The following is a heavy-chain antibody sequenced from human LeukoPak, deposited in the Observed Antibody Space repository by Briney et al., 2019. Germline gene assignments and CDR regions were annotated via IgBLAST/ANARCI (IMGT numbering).Heavy chain of an antibody. V-gene: IGHV3-30-3*01. J-gene: IGHJ6*03. CDR2: ISYDGSNK. D-gene: IGHD3-22*01. CDR1: GFTFSSYA. Sequence: GGSLRLSCAASGFTFSSYAMHWVRQAPGKGLEWVAVISYDGSNKYYADSVKGRFTISRDNSKNTLYLQMNSLRAEDTAVYYCARDGVIWSPDYYMDVWGKGTTVTVSS. CDR3: ARDGVIWSPDYYMDV.